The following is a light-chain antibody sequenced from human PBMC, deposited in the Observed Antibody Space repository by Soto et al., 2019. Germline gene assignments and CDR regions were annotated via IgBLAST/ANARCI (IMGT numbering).Light chain of an antibody. CDR3: QQYYSTLLLT. J-gene: IGKJ4*01. CDR1: QSVLYSSKNKNY. CDR2: WAS. V-gene: IGKV4-1*01. Sequence: DIVMTQSPDSLSVSLGERATINCKSSQSVLYSSKNKNYLAWYQQKPGQPPKLLIYWASTRESGVPDRFSGSGSGTDFTLTISSLQAEDVAVYYCQQYYSTLLLTFGGGTKVEIK.